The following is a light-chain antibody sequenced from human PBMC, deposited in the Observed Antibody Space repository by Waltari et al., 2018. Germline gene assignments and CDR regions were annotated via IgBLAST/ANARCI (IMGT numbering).Light chain of an antibody. CDR2: RYN. Sequence: QSVVTQPPSASGTPGQRVTISCSGSNSNIGSNYVYWYQQLPGKAPKLLIYRYNERPSGVPDRFSASKSGTTASLAISGLRSEDEAGYYCAAWDDRLSGQLFGGGTNLAVL. V-gene: IGLV1-47*01. CDR3: AAWDDRLSGQL. CDR1: NSNIGSNY. J-gene: IGLJ2*01.